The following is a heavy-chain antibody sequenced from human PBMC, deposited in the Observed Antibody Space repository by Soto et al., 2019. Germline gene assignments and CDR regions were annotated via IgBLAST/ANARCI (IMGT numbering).Heavy chain of an antibody. CDR1: GVSLSDNY. CDR3: ARGIDFADPDAFDI. CDR2: ITHSGST. J-gene: IGHJ3*02. D-gene: IGHD4-17*01. V-gene: IGHV4-34*01. Sequence: QVQLQQWGAGLLKPSETLSLTCAVYGVSLSDNYWSWIRQPPGKGLEWIGEITHSGSTNSNPSLKSRVTISVDTSKNQFSLKLTSVTAADTAVYYCARGIDFADPDAFDIWGQGTMVTV.